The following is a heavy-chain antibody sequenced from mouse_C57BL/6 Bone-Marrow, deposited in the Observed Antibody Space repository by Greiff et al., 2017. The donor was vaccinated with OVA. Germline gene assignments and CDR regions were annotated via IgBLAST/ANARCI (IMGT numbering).Heavy chain of an antibody. CDR1: GYTFTGYW. D-gene: IGHD1-1*01. Sequence: QVHVKQSGAELMKPGASVKLSCKATGYTFTGYWIEWVKQRPGHGLEWIGEILPGSGSTNYTEKFKGQATFTADTSSNTSYMQLSSLTTEDSAIYCCADYYGSSYYWYCDVWGTGTTVTVSA. V-gene: IGHV1-9*01. J-gene: IGHJ1*03. CDR3: ADYYGSSYYWYCDV. CDR2: ILPGSGST.